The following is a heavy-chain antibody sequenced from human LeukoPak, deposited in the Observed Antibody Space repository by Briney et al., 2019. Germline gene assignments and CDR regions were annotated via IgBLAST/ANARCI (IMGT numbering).Heavy chain of an antibody. Sequence: GGSLRLSCAASGFTFSSYWMSWVRQAPGKGLEWVANIKQDGSEKYYVDSVKGRFTISRDNAKNSLYLQMNSLRAEDTAVYYCARDEDYYDSSGYFDYWGQGTLVTVSS. J-gene: IGHJ4*02. CDR2: IKQDGSEK. CDR3: ARDEDYYDSSGYFDY. V-gene: IGHV3-7*01. D-gene: IGHD3-22*01. CDR1: GFTFSSYW.